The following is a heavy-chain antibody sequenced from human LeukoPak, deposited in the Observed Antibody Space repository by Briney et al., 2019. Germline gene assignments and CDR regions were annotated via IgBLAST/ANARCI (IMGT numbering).Heavy chain of an antibody. CDR1: GGSFSGVY. CDR2: IFPGGRI. V-gene: IGHV4-34*01. Sequence: SETLSLTCAVHGGSFSGVYWTWMRQPPGKGPGWIGEIFPGGRINYNPSLQSRVTISGDTSKNQFSLKVSSVTAADTAVYYRARGLGEGYPDHWGQGTVVTVSP. CDR3: ARGLGEGYPDH. D-gene: IGHD5-12*01. J-gene: IGHJ4*02.